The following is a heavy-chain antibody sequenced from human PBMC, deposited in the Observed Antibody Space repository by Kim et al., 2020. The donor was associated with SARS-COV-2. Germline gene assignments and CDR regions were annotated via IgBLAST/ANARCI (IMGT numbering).Heavy chain of an antibody. CDR2: T. Sequence: TYYPGSTKGRFTTSIENAKNSLYLQRNSLRAGDTAVYYCARDMGSGMDVWGQGTTVSVSS. D-gene: IGHD1-26*01. J-gene: IGHJ6*02. CDR3: ARDMGSGMDV. V-gene: IGHV3-13*01.